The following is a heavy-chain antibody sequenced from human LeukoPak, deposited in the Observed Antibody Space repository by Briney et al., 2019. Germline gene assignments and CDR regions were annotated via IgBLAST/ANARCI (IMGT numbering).Heavy chain of an antibody. J-gene: IGHJ4*02. Sequence: SETLSLTCAVYGGSFSGYYWGWIRQPPGKGLEWIGSIYHSGSTYYNPSLKSRVTISIDTSKNQFSLKMTSVTAADTAAYYCARDESRTFHYWGQGTLVTVSS. CDR1: GGSFSGYY. V-gene: IGHV4-38-2*02. CDR3: ARDESRTFHY. CDR2: IYHSGST. D-gene: IGHD1/OR15-1a*01.